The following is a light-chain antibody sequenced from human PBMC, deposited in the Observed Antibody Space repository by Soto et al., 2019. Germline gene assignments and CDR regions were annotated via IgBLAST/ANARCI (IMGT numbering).Light chain of an antibody. J-gene: IGKJ2*01. V-gene: IGKV1-5*03. CDR3: QEYDDYLFT. Sequence: DIQMTQSPSTLSASVGDRVTITCRASPSISTWLAWYQQQPGKAPKLLIYKASYLESGVPSRFSGSGSGTEFTLTISSLQPDDFVTYYCQEYDDYLFTFGQGTKLEIK. CDR2: KAS. CDR1: PSISTW.